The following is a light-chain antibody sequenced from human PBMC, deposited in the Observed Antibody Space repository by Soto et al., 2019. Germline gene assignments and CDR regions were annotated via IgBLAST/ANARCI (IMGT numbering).Light chain of an antibody. CDR1: TGAVTSGHF. CDR3: MLSYNAGAV. J-gene: IGLJ7*01. CDR2: DTH. Sequence: QTVVTQEPSLTVSPGGTVTLTGGSSTGAVTSGHFPYWFQQKPGQAPTTLIYDTHNKHSWTPARFSGSLLGGKAALTLSGAQPEDEADYYCMLSYNAGAVFGGGTQLTVL. V-gene: IGLV7-46*01.